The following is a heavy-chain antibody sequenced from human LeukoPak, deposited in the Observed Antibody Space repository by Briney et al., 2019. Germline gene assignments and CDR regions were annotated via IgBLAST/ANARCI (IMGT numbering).Heavy chain of an antibody. V-gene: IGHV3-66*01. CDR3: AREYDDSSGYAYYFDY. D-gene: IGHD3-22*01. J-gene: IGHJ4*02. CDR1: GFTVSSNY. CDR2: IYSGGST. Sequence: GGSLRLSCAASGFTVSSNYMSWVRQAPGKGLEWVSVIYSGGSTYYADSVKGRFTISRDNSKNTLYLQMNSLRAEDTAVYYCAREYDDSSGYAYYFDYWGQGTLVTVPS.